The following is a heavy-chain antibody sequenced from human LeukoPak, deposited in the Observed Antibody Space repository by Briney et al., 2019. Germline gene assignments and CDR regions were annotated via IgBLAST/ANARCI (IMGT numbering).Heavy chain of an antibody. D-gene: IGHD3-22*01. Sequence: SETLSLTCTVSGGSISSSSYWWGWIRQPPGKGLEWIANIYYSGSTHYNPSLKSRVTISIEKSKNQFSLKLSSVTAADTAVYYCARARRYYYDSSGYDWYFDLWGRGTLVTVSS. CDR1: GGSISSSSYW. V-gene: IGHV4-39*07. J-gene: IGHJ2*01. CDR3: ARARRYYYDSSGYDWYFDL. CDR2: IYYSGST.